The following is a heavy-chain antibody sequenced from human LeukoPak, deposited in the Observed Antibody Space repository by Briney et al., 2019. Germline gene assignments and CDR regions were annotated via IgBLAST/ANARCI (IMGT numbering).Heavy chain of an antibody. D-gene: IGHD4-17*01. Sequence: GGSLRLSCAASVFTSSSYALTWVRQAPGKGLEWVSSITGSGGGTYYADSVKGRFTISRDNSKNMLYLQMNRLRGEDTAVYYCAKDPNGDYIGAFDGWGQGTMVTVSS. CDR3: AKDPNGDYIGAFDG. CDR2: ITGSGGGT. V-gene: IGHV3-23*01. J-gene: IGHJ3*01. CDR1: VFTSSSYA.